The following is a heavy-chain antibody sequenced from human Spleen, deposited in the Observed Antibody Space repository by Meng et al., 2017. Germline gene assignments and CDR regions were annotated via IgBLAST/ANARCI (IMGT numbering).Heavy chain of an antibody. Sequence: VQLVESGGGVVQPGRSLGLSCAASGFTFSSLGMHWVRQAPGKGLEWVAVIWSDGDTKYYADSVKDRFTISRDNSKNTLHLQMNSLTAEDTAVYYCTGNSHIYGFDYWGPGTLVTVSS. D-gene: IGHD5-18*01. J-gene: IGHJ4*02. CDR3: TGNSHIYGFDY. V-gene: IGHV3-33*01. CDR1: GFTFSSLG. CDR2: IWSDGDTK.